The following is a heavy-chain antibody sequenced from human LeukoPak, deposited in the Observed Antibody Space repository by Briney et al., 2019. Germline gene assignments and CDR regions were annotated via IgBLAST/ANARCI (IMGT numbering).Heavy chain of an antibody. CDR1: GFTFSSYG. Sequence: PGGSLRLSCAASGFTFSSYGMHWVRQAPGKGLEWVAVIWYDGSNKYYADSVKGRFTISRDNSKNTLYLQMNSLRAEDTAVYYCAKGDRSGYYYLADYFDYWGQGTLVTVSS. V-gene: IGHV3-33*06. CDR3: AKGDRSGYYYLADYFDY. D-gene: IGHD3-22*01. CDR2: IWYDGSNK. J-gene: IGHJ4*02.